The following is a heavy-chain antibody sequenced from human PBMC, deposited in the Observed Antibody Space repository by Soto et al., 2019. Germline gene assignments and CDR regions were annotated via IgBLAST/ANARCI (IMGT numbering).Heavy chain of an antibody. J-gene: IGHJ5*02. CDR1: GDSISSGGNS. Sequence: SETLSLTCAVSGDSISSGGNSWSWIGHPPGKGLEWLGYIYHSGSTYYNPSLKSRVTISVDRSKNQFSLKLSSVTDADTAVYYCAREDNWKYFAWFDTWGQGSLVTVSS. V-gene: IGHV4-30-2*01. CDR2: IYHSGST. D-gene: IGHD1-7*01. CDR3: AREDNWKYFAWFDT.